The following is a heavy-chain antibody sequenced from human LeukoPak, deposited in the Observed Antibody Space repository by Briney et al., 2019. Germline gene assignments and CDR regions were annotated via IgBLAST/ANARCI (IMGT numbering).Heavy chain of an antibody. J-gene: IGHJ4*02. V-gene: IGHV6-1*01. Sequence: PSQTLSLTCAISGDSVSSNNATWNWIRQSPSGGLEWLGSTYYRSKWYNDYAVSVKSRITINPDTSKNQFSLQLDSVTPEDTAVYYCARIYVAAAPDYWGQGSLVSVSS. CDR1: GDSVSSNNAT. CDR2: TYYRSKWYN. CDR3: ARIYVAAAPDY. D-gene: IGHD6-13*01.